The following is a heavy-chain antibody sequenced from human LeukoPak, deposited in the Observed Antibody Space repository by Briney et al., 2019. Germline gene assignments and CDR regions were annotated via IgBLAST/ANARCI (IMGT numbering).Heavy chain of an antibody. CDR3: ARDRRWGDGMDV. V-gene: IGHV4-59*01. J-gene: IGHJ6*02. Sequence: TSEALSLTCTVSGGSIGSYYWSWIRQPPGKGLEWTGYIYYSGSTNYNPSLKSRVTISVDTSKNQFSLKLSSVTAADTAVYYCARDRRWGDGMDVWGQGTTVTVSS. D-gene: IGHD3-16*01. CDR2: IYYSGST. CDR1: GGSIGSYY.